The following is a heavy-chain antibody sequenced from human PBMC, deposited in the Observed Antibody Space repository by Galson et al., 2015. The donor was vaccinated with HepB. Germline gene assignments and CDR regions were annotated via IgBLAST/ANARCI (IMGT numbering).Heavy chain of an antibody. J-gene: IGHJ4*02. CDR3: ARDFYGSGWYDIDY. CDR2: IYTSGST. D-gene: IGHD6-19*01. CDR1: GGSISSYY. V-gene: IGHV4-4*07. Sequence: SETLSLTCTVSGGSISSYYWSWIRQPAGKGLEWIGRIYTSGSTNYNPSLKSRVTMSVDTSKNQFSLKLSSVTAADTAVYYCARDFYGSGWYDIDYWGQGTLVTVSS.